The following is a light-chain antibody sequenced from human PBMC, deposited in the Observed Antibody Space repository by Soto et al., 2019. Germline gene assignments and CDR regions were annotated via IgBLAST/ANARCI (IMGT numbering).Light chain of an antibody. Sequence: QSVLTQPPSASGTPGQRATISCSGSSSNIGSNYVFWYQQLPGTAPKLLIYNNNQRPSGVPDRFSGSKSSTSASLAISGLRSDDESDYYCAAWDDSLSGPVFGGGTKVTVL. V-gene: IGLV1-47*01. CDR1: SSNIGSNY. J-gene: IGLJ3*02. CDR3: AAWDDSLSGPV. CDR2: NNN.